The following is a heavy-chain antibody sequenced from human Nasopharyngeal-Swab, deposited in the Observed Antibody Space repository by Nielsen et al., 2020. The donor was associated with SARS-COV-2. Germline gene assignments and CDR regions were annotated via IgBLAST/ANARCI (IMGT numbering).Heavy chain of an antibody. J-gene: IGHJ4*02. D-gene: IGHD3-22*01. CDR3: ARIDSSGPGGDYFDY. Sequence: WVRQAPGQGLEWMGIINPSGGSTSYAQKFQGRVTMTRDTSTSTVYTELSSLRSEDTAVYYCARIDSSGPGGDYFDYWGQGTLVTVSS. CDR2: INPSGGST. V-gene: IGHV1-46*01.